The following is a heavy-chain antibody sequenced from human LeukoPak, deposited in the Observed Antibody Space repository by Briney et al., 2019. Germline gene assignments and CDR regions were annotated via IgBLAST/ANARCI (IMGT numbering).Heavy chain of an antibody. CDR2: ISGSSSGSTSII. D-gene: IGHD3-3*01. CDR1: GIIFSTYA. Sequence: EGSLRLSCEFSGIIFSTYAMNWVRQAPGKRLEWISCISGSSSGSTSIIHYADSVKGRFTISRDNAKNPLHLQKDSLSAEDTAVYYCARDFWSGYYTEDWGQGALVIVSS. J-gene: IGHJ4*02. V-gene: IGHV3-48*04. CDR3: ARDFWSGYYTED.